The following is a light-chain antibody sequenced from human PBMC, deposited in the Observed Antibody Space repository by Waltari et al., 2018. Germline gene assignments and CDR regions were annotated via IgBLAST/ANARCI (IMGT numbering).Light chain of an antibody. CDR1: SSDVGSYNL. V-gene: IGLV2-23*02. CDR2: EVS. CDR3: CSYAGSSTFEV. Sequence: QSALTQPASVSGSPGQSITISCTGTSSDVGSYNLVSWYQQHPGKAPKLMIYEVSKRPSGVSNRFSGSNSGNTASLTISGLQAEDEADYYCCSYAGSSTFEVFGSGTKVTVL. J-gene: IGLJ6*01.